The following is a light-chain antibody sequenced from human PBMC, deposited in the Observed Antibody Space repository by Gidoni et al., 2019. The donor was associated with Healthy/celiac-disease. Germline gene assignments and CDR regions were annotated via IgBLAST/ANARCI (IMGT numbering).Light chain of an antibody. CDR3: QQSYSTPRLT. CDR1: QSISSY. V-gene: IGKV1-39*01. J-gene: IGKJ4*01. CDR2: AAS. Sequence: IPLPHSSYSLSASVGDRVTITCRASQSISSYVNWYQQKPEKDPKLLIYAASSLQRGVPSRFSGSGSGTDFTLTISSLQPEDLATYYCQQSYSTPRLTFGGGTKVEIK.